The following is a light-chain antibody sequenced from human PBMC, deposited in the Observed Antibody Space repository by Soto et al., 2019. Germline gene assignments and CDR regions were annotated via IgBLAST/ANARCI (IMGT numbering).Light chain of an antibody. J-gene: IGKJ1*01. CDR3: QQYNNWPPWT. CDR2: SAS. V-gene: IGKV3-15*01. CDR1: QSIDTN. Sequence: ETVMTQSPATLSVSPGERATLSCSASQSIDTNLAWYQHKPGQTPRLLIYSASTRATGVPSRFSGSGSGTEFILTISSLQSEDFAVYYCQQYNNWPPWTFGQGTKVEVK.